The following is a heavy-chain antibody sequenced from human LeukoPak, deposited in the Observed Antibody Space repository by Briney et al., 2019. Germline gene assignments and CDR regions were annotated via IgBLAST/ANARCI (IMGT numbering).Heavy chain of an antibody. D-gene: IGHD3-10*01. V-gene: IGHV1-24*01. CDR3: ATGMRFGEIYTLDY. CDR1: GYTLTELS. J-gene: IGHJ4*02. Sequence: GASVKVSCKVSGYTLTELSMHWVRQAPGKGLEWMGGFDPEDGETIYAQKFQGRVTMTEDTSTDTAYMELSSLRSEDTAVYYCATGMRFGEIYTLDYWGQGTLVTVSS. CDR2: FDPEDGET.